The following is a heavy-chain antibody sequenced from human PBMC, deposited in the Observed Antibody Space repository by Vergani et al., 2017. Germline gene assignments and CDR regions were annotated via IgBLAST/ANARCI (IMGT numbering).Heavy chain of an antibody. D-gene: IGHD4-17*01. CDR3: AREGYDYGDYGHFDY. V-gene: IGHV3-33*08. CDR1: GFTFSSYG. CDR2: IWYDGSNK. Sequence: VQLVESGGGLVQPGGSLRLSCAASGFTFSSYGMHWVRQAPGKGLEWVAVIWYDGSNKYYADSVKGRFTISRDNSKNTLYLQMNSLRAEDTAVYYCAREGYDYGDYGHFDYWGQGTLVTVSS. J-gene: IGHJ4*02.